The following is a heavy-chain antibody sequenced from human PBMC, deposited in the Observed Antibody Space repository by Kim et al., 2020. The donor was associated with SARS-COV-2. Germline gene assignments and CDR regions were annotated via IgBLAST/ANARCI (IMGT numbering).Heavy chain of an antibody. D-gene: IGHD4-17*01. Sequence: PPLKSRVSISVDTSKNQFSLTLSSVTAADTAVYYCARTTTTVTTGYFDYWGQGTLVTVSS. J-gene: IGHJ4*02. V-gene: IGHV4-4*09. CDR3: ARTTTTVTTGYFDY.